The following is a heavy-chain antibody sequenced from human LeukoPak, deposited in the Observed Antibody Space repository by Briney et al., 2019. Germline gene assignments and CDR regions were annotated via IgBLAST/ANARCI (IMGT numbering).Heavy chain of an antibody. V-gene: IGHV3-21*06. D-gene: IGHD3-10*01. CDR2: ISSTSSYI. CDR1: GFTFSIYS. Sequence: NPGGSLRLSCAASGFTFSIYSVTWVRQAPGKGLEWVASISSTSSYIYYADSVRGRFTTSRDNAQYLAYLQMNSLRAEDTAVYYCARAASYGSGKGAAGYWGQGTLVTVSS. J-gene: IGHJ4*02. CDR3: ARAASYGSGKGAAGY.